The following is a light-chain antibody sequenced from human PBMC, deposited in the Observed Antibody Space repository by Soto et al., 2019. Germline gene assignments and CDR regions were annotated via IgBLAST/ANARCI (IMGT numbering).Light chain of an antibody. CDR2: ASS. J-gene: IGKJ5*01. CDR3: QQSYSTPIT. V-gene: IGKV1-39*01. CDR1: QTISSY. Sequence: DIQMTQSPSSLSASVGDRVTITCRASQTISSYLNWYQQKPGKAPKLLIYASSSLQSGVPSRFSGSGSGTDFTLTISNLQPEDFATYYYQQSYSTPITFGQGTRLEIK.